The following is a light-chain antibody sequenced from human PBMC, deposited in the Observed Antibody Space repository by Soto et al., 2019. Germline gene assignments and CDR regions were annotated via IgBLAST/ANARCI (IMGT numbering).Light chain of an antibody. Sequence: QSVLTQPASVSGSPGQSIAISCTGTASDVGGYHYVSWYQQYPGKVPKLIISDVSNRPSGVSDRFSGSKSGNTASLTISGLQAEDEADYYCSSYTISSTYVFGTGTKSPS. J-gene: IGLJ1*01. V-gene: IGLV2-14*01. CDR2: DVS. CDR1: ASDVGGYHY. CDR3: SSYTISSTYV.